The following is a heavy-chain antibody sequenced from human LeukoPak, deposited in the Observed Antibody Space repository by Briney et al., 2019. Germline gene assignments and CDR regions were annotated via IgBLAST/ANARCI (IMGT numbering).Heavy chain of an antibody. Sequence: QPGRSLRLSCAASGFTFSSYGMHWVRQAPGKGLVWVSHLNGAGSSITYADSVKGRFTISRDNAKSTLYLQMNSLRAEDTAVYYCARDRGYSPDVWGQGTTVTVSS. J-gene: IGHJ6*02. CDR2: LNGAGSSI. V-gene: IGHV3-74*01. CDR3: ARDRGYSPDV. CDR1: GFTFSSYG. D-gene: IGHD5-18*01.